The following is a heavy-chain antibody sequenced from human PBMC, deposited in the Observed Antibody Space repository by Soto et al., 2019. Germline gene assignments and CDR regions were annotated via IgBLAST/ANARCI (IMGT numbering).Heavy chain of an antibody. CDR3: AKDSWYFDL. Sequence: GGSLRLSCEASGFIFTNFWMHLVRQVPLKGLVWVSRIDTSGSSTSYADSVKGRFTISRDNAKNTVSLQMNSLRAEDTGVYYCAKDSWYFDLWSQGSLVTVSS. D-gene: IGHD6-13*01. CDR1: GFIFTNFW. J-gene: IGHJ4*02. CDR2: IDTSGSST. V-gene: IGHV3-74*01.